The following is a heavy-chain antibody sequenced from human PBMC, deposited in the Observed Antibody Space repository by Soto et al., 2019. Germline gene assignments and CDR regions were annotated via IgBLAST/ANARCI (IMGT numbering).Heavy chain of an antibody. CDR2: ISSSSSYI. V-gene: IGHV3-21*01. CDR1: GFTFSSYS. CDR3: ARDPTDLTTLPQSD. D-gene: IGHD4-17*01. Sequence: GGSLRLSCAASGFTFSSYSMNWVRQAPGKGLEWVSSISSSSSYIYYADSVKGRFTISRDNAKNSLYLQMNSLRAEDTAVYYCARDPTDLTTLPQSDWGQGTLVTVSS. J-gene: IGHJ4*02.